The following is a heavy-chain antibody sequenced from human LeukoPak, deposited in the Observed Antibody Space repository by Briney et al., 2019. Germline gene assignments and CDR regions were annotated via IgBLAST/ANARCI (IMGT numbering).Heavy chain of an antibody. D-gene: IGHD3-9*01. CDR1: GFTFSSYA. Sequence: GGSLRLSCAASGFTFSSYAMSWVRQAPGKGLEWVSAISGRGGSTYYADSVKGRFTISRDNAKNTLYLQMNSLRAEDTAVYYCAKDPVLRYFEVGDYYYYYGMDVWGQGTTVTVSS. CDR3: AKDPVLRYFEVGDYYYYYGMDV. CDR2: ISGRGGST. V-gene: IGHV3-23*01. J-gene: IGHJ6*02.